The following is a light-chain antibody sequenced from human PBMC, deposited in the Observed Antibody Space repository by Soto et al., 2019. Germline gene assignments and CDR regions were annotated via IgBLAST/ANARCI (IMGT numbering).Light chain of an antibody. CDR1: QSISSW. V-gene: IGKV1-5*01. CDR2: DAS. Sequence: DIQMTQSPSSLSASVGDRVTITCRASQSISSWLAWYQQKPGKAPKLLIYDASSLESGVPSRFSGSGSGTEFTLTISSLQTDDFATYFCHHYDDYSRTFGQGTKVDIK. CDR3: HHYDDYSRT. J-gene: IGKJ1*01.